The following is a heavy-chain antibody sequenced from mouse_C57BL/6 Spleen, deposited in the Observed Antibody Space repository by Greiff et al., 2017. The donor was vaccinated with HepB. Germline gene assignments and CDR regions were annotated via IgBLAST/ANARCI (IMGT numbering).Heavy chain of an antibody. CDR3: ARGWGDY. CDR1: GYTFTSYW. CDR2: IDPSDSYT. J-gene: IGHJ2*01. Sequence: QVQLQQPGAELVKPGASVKLSCKASGYTFTSYWMQWVKQRPGQGLEWIGEIDPSDSYTNYNQKFKGKATLTVDTSSSTAYMQLSSLTSEDSAVYYCARGWGDYWGQGTTLTVSS. V-gene: IGHV1-50*01. D-gene: IGHD3-3*01.